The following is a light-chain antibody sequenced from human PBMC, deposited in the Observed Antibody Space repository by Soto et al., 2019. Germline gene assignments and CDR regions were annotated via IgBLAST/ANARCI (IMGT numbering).Light chain of an antibody. CDR2: AAS. J-gene: IGKJ3*01. V-gene: IGKV1-39*01. CDR1: QPISIY. Sequence: DIQMTQSPSSLSASVGDRVTMTCRASQPISIYLNWYQQKPGRAPKILIYAASRLRSGVPSRFSADGSGTDFTLTIISLQPADFLTYYCLQSSSTPPFTFGPGTKVDLK. CDR3: LQSSSTPPFT.